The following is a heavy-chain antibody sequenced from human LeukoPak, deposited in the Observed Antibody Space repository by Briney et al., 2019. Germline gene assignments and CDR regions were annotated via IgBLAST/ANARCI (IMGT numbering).Heavy chain of an antibody. V-gene: IGHV5-51*01. CDR2: IYPGDSDT. Sequence: GESLKISCKGSGYSFPNYWIGWVRQMPGKGLEWMGIIYPGDSDTRYSPSFQGQVTISADKSINTAYLQWSSLKASDTAMYYCAKVRWSYDSSGYYNPRDYWGQGTLVTVSS. CDR1: GYSFPNYW. J-gene: IGHJ4*02. D-gene: IGHD3-22*01. CDR3: AKVRWSYDSSGYYNPRDY.